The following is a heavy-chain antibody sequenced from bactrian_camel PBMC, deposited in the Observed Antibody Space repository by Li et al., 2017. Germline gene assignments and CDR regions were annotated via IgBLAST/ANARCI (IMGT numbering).Heavy chain of an antibody. J-gene: IGHJ4*01. CDR3: AAELRRSPSTGSWLLRYDNWFVY. Sequence: HAQLVESGGDSVQARGSLKLSCEASGYEFKRCNMAWYRERQDKSRELVSSIKVDGTTSLADNVKGRFTISQDKAKNTLDLQMNSLKPEDSATYFCAAELRRSPSTGSWLLRYDNWFVYWGQGTQVTVS. CDR1: GYEFKRCN. CDR2: IKVDGTT. V-gene: IGHV3S53*01. D-gene: IGHD2*01.